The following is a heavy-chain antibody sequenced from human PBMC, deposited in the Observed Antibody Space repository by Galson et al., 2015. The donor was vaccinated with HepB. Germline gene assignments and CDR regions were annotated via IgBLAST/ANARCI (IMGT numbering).Heavy chain of an antibody. Sequence: QSGAEVKKPGESLKISCKGSGYSFTSYWIGWVRQMPGKGLEWMGIIYPGDSDTRYSPSFQGQVTISADKSISTAYLQWSSLKASDTAMYYCARHVTMIVVAPDYFDYWGQGTLVTVSS. CDR3: ARHVTMIVVAPDYFDY. CDR1: GYSFTSYW. J-gene: IGHJ4*02. CDR2: IYPGDSDT. D-gene: IGHD3-22*01. V-gene: IGHV5-51*01.